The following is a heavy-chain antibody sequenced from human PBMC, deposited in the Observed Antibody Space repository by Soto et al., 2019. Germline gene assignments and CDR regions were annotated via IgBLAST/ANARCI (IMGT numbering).Heavy chain of an antibody. V-gene: IGHV1-69*12. CDR3: ARVCRRDGYKLGFDY. Sequence: QVQLVQSGAEVKKPGSSVKVSCKASGGTFSSYAISWVRQAPGQGLEWMGGIIPIFGTANYAQKFQGRVTMNADESTSTAYMELRSLRSEDRAVYYCARVCRRDGYKLGFDYWGQGTLVTVSS. CDR2: IIPIFGTA. J-gene: IGHJ4*02. D-gene: IGHD5-12*01. CDR1: GGTFSSYA.